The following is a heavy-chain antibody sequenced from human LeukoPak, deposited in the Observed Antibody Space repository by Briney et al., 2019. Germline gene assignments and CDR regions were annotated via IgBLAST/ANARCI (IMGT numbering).Heavy chain of an antibody. V-gene: IGHV3-30*02. CDR1: GLIFSSYG. J-gene: IGHJ6*03. CDR2: IRHDESKT. D-gene: IGHD3-16*01. CDR3: AKPVIPSAYQGTYYMDV. Sequence: GGSLRLSCAASGLIFSSYGMHWVRQAPGEGLEWVAYIRHDESKTFYADSVKGRFTISRDNSKNTLYLQMHSLRAEDTTLYYCAKPVIPSAYQGTYYMDVWGKGTTVTVSS.